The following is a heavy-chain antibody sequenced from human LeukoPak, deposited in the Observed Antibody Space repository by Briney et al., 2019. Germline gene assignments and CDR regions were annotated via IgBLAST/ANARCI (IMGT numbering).Heavy chain of an antibody. V-gene: IGHV3-74*01. D-gene: IGHD2-15*01. J-gene: IGHJ5*02. CDR3: ATAGGDGSRTGFDP. CDR1: GFTFSRYW. CDR2: ISADGSVT. Sequence: GGSLRLSCADSGFTFSRYWMHWVRQTPGKGLVWVSYISADGSVTRYADSVKGRFTISRDNIKSTLYLQMHSLRAEDTAVYYCATAGGDGSRTGFDPWGQGTLVTVSS.